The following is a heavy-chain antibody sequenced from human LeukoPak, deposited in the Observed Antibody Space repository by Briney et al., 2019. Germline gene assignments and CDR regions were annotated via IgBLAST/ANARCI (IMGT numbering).Heavy chain of an antibody. D-gene: IGHD4-17*01. V-gene: IGHV1-18*01. Sequence: ASVKVSCKASGYTFTSYGISWVRQAPGQGLEWMGWISAYNGNTNYAQKLQGRVTMTTDTSTGTAYMELRSLRSDDTAVYYCARDVDYGDQYYFDYWGQGTLVTVSS. J-gene: IGHJ4*02. CDR3: ARDVDYGDQYYFDY. CDR2: ISAYNGNT. CDR1: GYTFTSYG.